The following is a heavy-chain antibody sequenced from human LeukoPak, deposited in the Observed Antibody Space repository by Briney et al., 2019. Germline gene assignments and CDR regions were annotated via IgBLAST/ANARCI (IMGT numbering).Heavy chain of an antibody. D-gene: IGHD2-8*01. V-gene: IGHV3-21*01. CDR3: ARDGEYCTNGVCYDFDY. Sequence: GGSLRLSCAASGFTFSSYSMNWVRQAPGKGLEWVSSISSSSSYIYYADSVKGRFTISRDSAKNSLYLQMNSLRAEDTAVYYCARDGEYCTNGVCYDFDYWGQGTLVTVSS. CDR2: ISSSSSYI. J-gene: IGHJ4*02. CDR1: GFTFSSYS.